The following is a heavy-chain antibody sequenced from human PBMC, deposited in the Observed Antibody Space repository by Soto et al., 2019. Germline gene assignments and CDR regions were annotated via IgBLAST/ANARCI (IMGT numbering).Heavy chain of an antibody. V-gene: IGHV4-30-2*01. J-gene: IGHJ5*02. CDR1: GDSISRGFYS. D-gene: IGHD6-6*01. CDR3: ARYSSSSGESWFDP. Sequence: SETLSLTCVVSGDSISRGFYSWSWIRQPPGKGLEYIGYIYPSGSTYYNPSLRSRVTISVDWSKNEFSLNVSTVTAADTALYFCARYSSSSGESWFDPWGQGALVTVSS. CDR2: IYPSGST.